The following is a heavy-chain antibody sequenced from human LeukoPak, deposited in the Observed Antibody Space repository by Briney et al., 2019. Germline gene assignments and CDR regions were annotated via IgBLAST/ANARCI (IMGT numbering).Heavy chain of an antibody. CDR2: ISHSGST. Sequence: PSETLSLTCTVSGYSVTSGYFWGWLRQPPGKGLEWIGSISHSGSTSYNPSLKSRVTISADTSKNHFSLKLNSVTTADTAVYYCTRGAGWLIDYWGQGILVTVSS. CDR3: TRGAGWLIDY. D-gene: IGHD3-16*01. J-gene: IGHJ4*02. V-gene: IGHV4-38-2*02. CDR1: GYSVTSGYF.